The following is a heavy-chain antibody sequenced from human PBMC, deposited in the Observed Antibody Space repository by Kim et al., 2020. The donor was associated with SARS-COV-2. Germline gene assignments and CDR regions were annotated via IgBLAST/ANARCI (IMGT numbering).Heavy chain of an antibody. CDR1: GFTFSSYA. CDR3: ARGGFGELQLSLAFDI. V-gene: IGHV3-30*04. D-gene: IGHD3-10*01. CDR2: ISYDGSNK. Sequence: GGSLRLSCAASGFTFSSYAMHWVRQAPGKGLEWVAVISYDGSNKYYADSVKGRFTISRDNSKNTLYLQMNSLRAEDTAVYYCARGGFGELQLSLAFDIWGQGTMVTVSS. J-gene: IGHJ3*02.